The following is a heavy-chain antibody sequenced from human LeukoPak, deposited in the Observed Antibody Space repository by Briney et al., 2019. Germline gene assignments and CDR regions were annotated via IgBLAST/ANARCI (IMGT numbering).Heavy chain of an antibody. Sequence: PSETLSLTCTVSGGSISSSSYYWGWIRQPPGKGLEWIGSIYYSGSTYYNPSLKSRVTISVDTSKNQFSLKLSSVTAADTAVYYCARVRGYTVFDFWGQGTLVTVSS. D-gene: IGHD6-25*01. J-gene: IGHJ4*02. CDR3: ARVRGYTVFDF. CDR1: GGSISSSSYY. CDR2: IYYSGST. V-gene: IGHV4-39*01.